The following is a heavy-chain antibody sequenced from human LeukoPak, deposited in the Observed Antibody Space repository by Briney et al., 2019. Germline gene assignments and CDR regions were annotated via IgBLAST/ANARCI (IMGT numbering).Heavy chain of an antibody. CDR3: ARGLEGGYSREDAFDI. Sequence: SETLSLTCTVSGGSISSGDYYWSWIRQPPGKGLEWIGYIYYSGSTYYNPSLKSRVTISVDTSKNQFSLKLSSVTAADTAVYYCARGLEGGYSREDAFDIWGQGTMVTVSS. V-gene: IGHV4-30-4*01. D-gene: IGHD3-22*01. CDR2: IYYSGST. J-gene: IGHJ3*02. CDR1: GGSISSGDYY.